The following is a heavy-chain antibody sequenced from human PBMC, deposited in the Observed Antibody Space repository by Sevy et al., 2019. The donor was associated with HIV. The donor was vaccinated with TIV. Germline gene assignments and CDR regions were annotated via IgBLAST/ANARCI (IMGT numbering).Heavy chain of an antibody. D-gene: IGHD3-22*01. Sequence: ASVKVSCKVSGYTLTELSMHWVRQAPGKGLEWMGGFDPEDGETIYAQKFQGRVTMTEDTSTDTAYMELSSLRSEDTAVYYCATPRGYDSSGYYYDAFDIWGQRTMVTVSS. V-gene: IGHV1-24*01. J-gene: IGHJ3*02. CDR1: GYTLTELS. CDR2: FDPEDGET. CDR3: ATPRGYDSSGYYYDAFDI.